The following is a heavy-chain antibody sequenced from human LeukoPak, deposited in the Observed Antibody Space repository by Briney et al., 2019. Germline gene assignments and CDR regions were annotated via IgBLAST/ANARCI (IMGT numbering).Heavy chain of an antibody. CDR3: VKDSPPRYSGSPPAY. J-gene: IGHJ4*02. CDR2: RNKDGGEK. Sequence: GGSLRLSCAASGFTFSSYWMSWVRQAPGKGLEWVANRNKDGGEKYYVDSVKGRFTISRDNAKNSLYLQMNSLRADDTAVYYCVKDSPPRYSGSPPAYWGQGTLVTVSS. D-gene: IGHD1-26*01. V-gene: IGHV3-7*03. CDR1: GFTFSSYW.